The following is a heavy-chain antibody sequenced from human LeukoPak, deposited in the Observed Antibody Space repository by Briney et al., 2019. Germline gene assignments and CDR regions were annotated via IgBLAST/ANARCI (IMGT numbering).Heavy chain of an antibody. D-gene: IGHD3-10*01. CDR1: GFTFSSYA. CDR3: AMTPFRGTDY. J-gene: IGHJ4*02. V-gene: IGHV3-23*01. CDR2: ISGSGGST. Sequence: PGGSLRLSCAASGFTFSSYAMSWVRQAPGKGLEWASAISGSGGSTYYADSVKGRFTISRDNSKNTLYLQMNSLRAEDTAVYYCAMTPFRGTDYWGRGTLVTVSS.